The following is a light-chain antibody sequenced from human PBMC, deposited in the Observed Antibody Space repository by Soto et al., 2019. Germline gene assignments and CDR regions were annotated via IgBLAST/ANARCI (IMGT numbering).Light chain of an antibody. Sequence: EIVMTQSPATLSVSPGERVTLSCRASQSVYSNLAWYQQKPGLAPRLLIHGSFTRATGIPARFSGSGSGTEFTLTISSLQSEDFAVYYCQQFNQWPLTFGGGTKVEIK. J-gene: IGKJ4*01. CDR3: QQFNQWPLT. CDR1: QSVYSN. V-gene: IGKV3-15*01. CDR2: GSF.